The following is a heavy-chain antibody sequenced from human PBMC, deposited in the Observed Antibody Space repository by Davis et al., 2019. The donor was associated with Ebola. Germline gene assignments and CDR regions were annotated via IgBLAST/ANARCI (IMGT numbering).Heavy chain of an antibody. J-gene: IGHJ6*03. CDR2: IIPILGIA. D-gene: IGHD6-19*01. V-gene: IGHV1-69*10. CDR3: ARGPSIAVAGGYYYYYCYMDV. Sequence: SVKVSCKASGGTFSSYAISWVRQAPGQGLEWMGGIIPILGIANYAQKFQGRVTITADESTSTAYMELSSLRSANTAVYYCARGPSIAVAGGYYYYYCYMDVWGKGTTVTVSS. CDR1: GGTFSSYA.